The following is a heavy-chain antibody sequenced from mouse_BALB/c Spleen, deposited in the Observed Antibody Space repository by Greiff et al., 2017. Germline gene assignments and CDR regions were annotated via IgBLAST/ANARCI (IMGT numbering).Heavy chain of an antibody. Sequence: QVQLKESGAELARPGASVKLSCKASGYTFTDYYINWVKQRTGQGLEWIGEIYPGSGNTYYNEKFKGKATLTADKSSSTAYMQLSSLTSEDSAVYFCARSYKTARAYAMDYWGQGTSVTVSS. V-gene: IGHV1-77*01. CDR1: GYTFTDYY. D-gene: IGHD3-2*01. CDR3: ARSYKTARAYAMDY. J-gene: IGHJ4*01. CDR2: IYPGSGNT.